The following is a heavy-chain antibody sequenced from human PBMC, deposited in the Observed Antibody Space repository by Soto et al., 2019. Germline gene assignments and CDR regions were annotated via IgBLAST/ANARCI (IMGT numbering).Heavy chain of an antibody. CDR1: GFMFSDYY. V-gene: IGHV3-11*06. D-gene: IGHD6-13*01. Sequence: VASLRLSCAPSGFMFSDYYMSWIRQAPGKGLEWVSFISGSGGHTHYADSAKGRFTISRDSAQNSVSLQMNSLRAEDTGVYYCARSLGLAAAGGLDNWGQGALLTVSS. CDR2: ISGSGGHT. J-gene: IGHJ4*02. CDR3: ARSLGLAAAGGLDN.